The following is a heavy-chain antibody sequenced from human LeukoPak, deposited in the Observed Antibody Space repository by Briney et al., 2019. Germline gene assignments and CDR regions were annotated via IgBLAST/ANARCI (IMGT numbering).Heavy chain of an antibody. CDR2: ITWNGETT. CDR3: ARDWRSGYSIDF. J-gene: IGHJ4*02. D-gene: IGHD3-22*01. CDR1: GFCFGDYG. Sequence: GGSLRLSCSGSGFCFGDYGMSWVRQAPGKGLEWVSGITWNGETTSYAQSVKGRFTISRDNSRNSLYLQMNSLEADDTAFYYCARDWRSGYSIDFWGQGVLVTVSS. V-gene: IGHV3-20*04.